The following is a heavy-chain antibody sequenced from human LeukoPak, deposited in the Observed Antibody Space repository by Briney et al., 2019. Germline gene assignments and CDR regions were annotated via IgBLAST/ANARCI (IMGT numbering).Heavy chain of an antibody. V-gene: IGHV3-49*04. CDR3: TRDPLEVVVVPAAMYGY. Sequence: GGSLRLSCTASGFTFGDYAMSWVRQAPGKGLEWVGFIRSKAYGGTTEYAASVKGRFTISRDDSKSIAYLQMNSLKTEDTAVYCCTRDPLEVVVVPAAMYGYWGQGTLVTVSS. CDR1: GFTFGDYA. CDR2: IRSKAYGGTT. J-gene: IGHJ4*02. D-gene: IGHD2-2*01.